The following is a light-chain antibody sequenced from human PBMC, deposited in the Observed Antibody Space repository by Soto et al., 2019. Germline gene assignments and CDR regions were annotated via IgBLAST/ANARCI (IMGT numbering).Light chain of an antibody. CDR3: GTWDSSLSAGFYVV. V-gene: IGLV1-51*01. J-gene: IGLJ2*01. CDR1: SSNIGNNY. Sequence: QAVVTQPPSVSAAPGQKVTISCSGSSSNIGNNYVSWYQQLPGTAPKLLIYDNNKRPSGIPDRFSGSKSGTSATLGITGLQTGDEADYYCGTWDSSLSAGFYVVFGGGTKLTVL. CDR2: DNN.